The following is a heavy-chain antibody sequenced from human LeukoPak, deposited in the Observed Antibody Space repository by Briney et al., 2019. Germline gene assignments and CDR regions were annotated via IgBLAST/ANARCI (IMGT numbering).Heavy chain of an antibody. J-gene: IGHJ4*02. CDR3: SSLAVAEDYFDY. V-gene: IGHV3-73*01. D-gene: IGHD6-19*01. CDR2: IRNKPNNYAT. CDR1: GFTFSGSA. Sequence: GGSLRPSCAASGFTFSGSAMHWVRQASGKGLEWVGRIRNKPNNYATAYAASVKGRFTISRDDSKNTAYLQMNSLKTEDTAVYYCSSLAVAEDYFDYWGQGTLATVSS.